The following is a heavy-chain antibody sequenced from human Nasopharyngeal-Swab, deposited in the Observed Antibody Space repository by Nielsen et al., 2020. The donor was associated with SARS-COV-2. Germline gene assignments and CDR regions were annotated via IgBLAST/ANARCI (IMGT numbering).Heavy chain of an antibody. D-gene: IGHD6-13*01. CDR2: IYYSGST. Sequence: CIRQSPGKGLEWLGYIYYSGSTYYNPSLKSRLTISVDTSKNQFSLKLSSVTAADTAVYYCARAARYSSTWSLPYDAFDIWGQGTMVTVSS. CDR3: ARAARYSSTWSLPYDAFDI. J-gene: IGHJ3*02. V-gene: IGHV4-31*02.